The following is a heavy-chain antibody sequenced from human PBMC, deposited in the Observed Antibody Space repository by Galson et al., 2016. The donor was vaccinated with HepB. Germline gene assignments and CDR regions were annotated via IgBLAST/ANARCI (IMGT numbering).Heavy chain of an antibody. Sequence: SLRLSCAASGFTFSSYAMTWVRQAPGKGLELVSGISSSGTNTYYADPVKGRFTISRDDSKNTLYLEMKSLRGEDTALYYCAKSMTTWTAASNSWGQGTLVSVSS. CDR2: ISSSGTNT. J-gene: IGHJ4*02. CDR3: AKSMTTWTAASNS. D-gene: IGHD4-17*01. CDR1: GFTFSSYA. V-gene: IGHV3-23*01.